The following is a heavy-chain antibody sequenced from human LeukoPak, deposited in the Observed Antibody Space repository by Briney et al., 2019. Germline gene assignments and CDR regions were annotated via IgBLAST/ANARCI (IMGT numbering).Heavy chain of an antibody. CDR1: GFSVSSRA. V-gene: IGHV3-23*01. CDR2: ISNSGYNT. CDR3: ARHDGSSFIYYVDH. Sequence: GGSLRLSCAASGFSVSSRAMSWVRQAPGKGLEWVSTISNSGYNTWYADSVEGRFTISRDNSQNTLYLQMSSLRAEDTALYYCARHDGSSFIYYVDHWGQGALVTVSS. J-gene: IGHJ4*02. D-gene: IGHD1-26*01.